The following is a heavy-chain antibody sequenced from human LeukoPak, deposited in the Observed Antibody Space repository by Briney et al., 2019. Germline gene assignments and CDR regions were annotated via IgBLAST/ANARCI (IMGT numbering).Heavy chain of an antibody. CDR1: GFTVSSNY. CDR2: IYSGGST. CDR3: ARGPYYYGSGSFYLYFDY. D-gene: IGHD3-10*01. Sequence: GGSLRLSCAASGFTVSSNYMSWVRQAPGKGLEWVSVIYSGGSTYYADSVKGRFTISRDNSKNTLYLQMNSLRAEDTAVYYCARGPYYYGSGSFYLYFDYWGQGTLVTVSS. J-gene: IGHJ4*02. V-gene: IGHV3-66*01.